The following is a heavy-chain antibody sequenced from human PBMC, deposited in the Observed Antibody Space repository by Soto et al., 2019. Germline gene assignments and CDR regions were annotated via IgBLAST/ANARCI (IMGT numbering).Heavy chain of an antibody. CDR1: GGSFSGYY. Sequence: ASLELTCAVYGGSFSGYYGSWIRQPPGKGLEWIGEINHSGSTNYNPSLKSRVTISVDTSKNQFSLKLSSVTAADTAVYYCAREGIMRALRYWGQRTLVTVSS. V-gene: IGHV4-34*01. CDR2: INHSGST. CDR3: AREGIMRALRY. D-gene: IGHD3-10*01. J-gene: IGHJ4*02.